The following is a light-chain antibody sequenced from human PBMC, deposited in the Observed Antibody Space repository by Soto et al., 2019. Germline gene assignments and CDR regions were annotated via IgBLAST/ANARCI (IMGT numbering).Light chain of an antibody. CDR2: DVS. Sequence: QSVLTQPRSVSGSPGQSVTISCTGTSSDVGGYNSVSWYQQHPGKAPKLIFYDVSKRPSGVPDRFSGSKSGNTASLTISGLQAEDEADYYCCSYAGTYTVVFGGGTKLTVL. J-gene: IGLJ2*01. CDR3: CSYAGTYTVV. V-gene: IGLV2-11*01. CDR1: SSDVGGYNS.